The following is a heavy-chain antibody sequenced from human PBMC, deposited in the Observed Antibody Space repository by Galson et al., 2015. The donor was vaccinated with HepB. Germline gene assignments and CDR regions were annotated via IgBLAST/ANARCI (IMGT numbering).Heavy chain of an antibody. CDR2: ISAYNGNT. CDR1: GYTFTSYG. Sequence: SVKVSCKASGYTFTSYGISWVRQAPGQGLEWMGWISAYNGNTNYAQKLQGSVTMTRDTSKNTAYMELRSLRSDDTAVYYCAKGSEILLARIAYYVDVWGKGTTVTVSS. J-gene: IGHJ6*03. V-gene: IGHV1-18*01. D-gene: IGHD1-26*01. CDR3: AKGSEILLARIAYYVDV.